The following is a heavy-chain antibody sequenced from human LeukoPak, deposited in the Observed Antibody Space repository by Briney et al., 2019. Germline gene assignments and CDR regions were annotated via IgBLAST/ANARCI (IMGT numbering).Heavy chain of an antibody. V-gene: IGHV3-66*01. CDR1: GFTVSSNY. CDR2: IYSGGST. Sequence: GGSLRLSCAVSGFTVSSNYMSWVRQAPGKGLEWVSLIYSGGSTYYADSVKGRFTISRDNSKNTLYLQMNSLRVEDTAVYYCARSPEGWYFDLWGRGTLVTVSS. J-gene: IGHJ2*01. CDR3: ARSPEGWYFDL.